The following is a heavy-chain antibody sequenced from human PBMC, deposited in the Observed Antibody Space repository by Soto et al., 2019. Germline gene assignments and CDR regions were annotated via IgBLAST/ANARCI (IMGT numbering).Heavy chain of an antibody. V-gene: IGHV5-51*01. J-gene: IGHJ4*02. CDR3: ARDGLSSSSSFDY. CDR1: GYSFTDYW. Sequence: GESLKLSCKASGYSFTDYWIGWVRQMPGKGLEWMGIIYPGDSDTKYSPSFQGQVTMSADKSISTAYLQWNSLKASDTAMYYCARDGLSSSSSFDYWGQGTLVTVSS. D-gene: IGHD6-6*01. CDR2: IYPGDSDT.